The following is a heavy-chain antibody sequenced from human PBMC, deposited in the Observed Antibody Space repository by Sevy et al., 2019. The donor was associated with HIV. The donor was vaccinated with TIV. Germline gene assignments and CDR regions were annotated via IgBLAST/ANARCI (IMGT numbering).Heavy chain of an antibody. CDR2: IYYSGST. Sequence: SETLSLTCTVSGGSISSSSYYWGWIRQPPGKGLEWIGSIYYSGSTYYHPSLKSRVTISVDTSKNQFSLKLSSVTAADTAVYYCARHARTERWLQPTRHFDYWGQGTLVTVSS. CDR1: GGSISSSSYY. J-gene: IGHJ4*02. V-gene: IGHV4-39*01. CDR3: ARHARTERWLQPTRHFDY. D-gene: IGHD5-12*01.